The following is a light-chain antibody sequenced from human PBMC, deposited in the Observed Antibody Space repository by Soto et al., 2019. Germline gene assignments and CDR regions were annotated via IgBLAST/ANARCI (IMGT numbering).Light chain of an antibody. V-gene: IGKV1-5*01. CDR3: QQYKSYWT. J-gene: IGKJ1*01. CDR2: DVS. Sequence: DIQMTQSPSTLSASVGDRVTITCRASQSISSWLAWYQQKPGKAPKVLIYDVSNLESGVPSRLSGSGSGTEFTLTISSLQPDDFATYYCQQYKSYWTFGQGTKVDI. CDR1: QSISSW.